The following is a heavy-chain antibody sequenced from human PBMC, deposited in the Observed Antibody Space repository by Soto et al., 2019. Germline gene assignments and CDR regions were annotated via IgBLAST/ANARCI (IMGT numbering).Heavy chain of an antibody. V-gene: IGHV4-39*01. CDR1: GGSISSSSYY. CDR3: ARQSSSWSSTYYYYYGMDV. D-gene: IGHD6-13*01. J-gene: IGHJ6*02. Sequence: KPSETLSLTCTVSGGSISSSSYYWGWIRQPPGKGLEWIGSIYYSGSTYYNPSLKSRVTISVDTSKNQFSLKLSSVTAADTAVYYCARQSSSWSSTYYYYYGMDVWGQGTTVTVSS. CDR2: IYYSGST.